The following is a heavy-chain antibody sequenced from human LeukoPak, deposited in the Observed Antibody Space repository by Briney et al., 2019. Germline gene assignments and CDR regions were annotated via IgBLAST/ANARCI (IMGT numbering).Heavy chain of an antibody. J-gene: IGHJ4*02. D-gene: IGHD2-21*01. CDR3: ARYSPPPMSNFDY. CDR1: GFTFSSYS. V-gene: IGHV3-21*01. CDR2: ISSSSSYI. Sequence: GGSLRLSCAASGFTFSSYSMNWVRQAPGKGLEWVSSISSSSSYIYYADSVKGRFTISRDNAKNSLYLQMNSLRAEDTAVYYCARYSPPPMSNFDYWGQGTLVTVSS.